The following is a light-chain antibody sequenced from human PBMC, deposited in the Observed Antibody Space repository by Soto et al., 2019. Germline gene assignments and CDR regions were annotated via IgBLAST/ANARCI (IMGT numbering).Light chain of an antibody. CDR3: QAWDSTTKV. CDR1: NLGDKH. V-gene: IGLV3-1*01. J-gene: IGLJ2*01. Sequence: SYELTQPPSVSVSPGQTATITCSGDNLGDKHACWYQQRAGQSPILLIYQDNERPSGIPERFSGSNSGNTATLTITGTQAMDEAAYYCQAWDSTTKVFGGGTKLTVL. CDR2: QDN.